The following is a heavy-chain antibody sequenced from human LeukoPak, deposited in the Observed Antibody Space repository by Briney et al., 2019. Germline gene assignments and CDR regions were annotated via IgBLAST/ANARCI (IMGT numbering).Heavy chain of an antibody. D-gene: IGHD6-13*01. CDR1: RGTFSSYA. Sequence: GASVKVSCKASRGTFSSYAISWVRQAAGHGLEWMGGIIPIFGTANYAQKFQGSVTITAHESTTTAYMELSSLRSEDTAVYYCARERIPAAGSDYWGQGTLVTVSS. J-gene: IGHJ4*02. V-gene: IGHV1-69*13. CDR3: ARERIPAAGSDY. CDR2: IIPIFGTA.